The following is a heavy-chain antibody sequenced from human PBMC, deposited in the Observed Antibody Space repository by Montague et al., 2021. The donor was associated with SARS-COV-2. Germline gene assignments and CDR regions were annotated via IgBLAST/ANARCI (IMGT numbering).Heavy chain of an antibody. CDR1: GGSFSGYY. CDR2: INHSGST. D-gene: IGHD1-1*01. Sequence: SETLSLTCAVYGGSFSGYYWSWIRQPPGKGLEWIGEINHSGSTNYNPSLKRRVTISVDTSKNQFSLKLSSVTAADTAVYYCARGRGTALFRRVYFGMDVWGQGTTVTVSS. J-gene: IGHJ6*02. CDR3: ARGRGTALFRRVYFGMDV. V-gene: IGHV4-34*01.